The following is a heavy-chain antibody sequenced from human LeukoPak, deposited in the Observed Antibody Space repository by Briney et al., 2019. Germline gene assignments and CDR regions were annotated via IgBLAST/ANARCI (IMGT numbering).Heavy chain of an antibody. D-gene: IGHD2-2*01. CDR2: IYYSGST. CDR1: GGSISSYY. J-gene: IGHJ4*02. V-gene: IGHV4-59*08. CDR3: ARAGSSTSCYCHFDY. Sequence: PSETLSLTCTVSGGSISSYYWSWMRQPPGKGLEWIGYIYYSGSTNYNPSLKSRVTISVDTSKNQFSLKLSSVTAADTAVYYCARAGSSTSCYCHFDYWGQGTLVTVSS.